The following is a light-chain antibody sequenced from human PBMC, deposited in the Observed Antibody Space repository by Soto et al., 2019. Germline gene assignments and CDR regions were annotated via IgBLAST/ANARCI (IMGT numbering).Light chain of an antibody. CDR2: GAS. Sequence: EIVLTQSPGTLSLSPGERATLSCRASQSVSSSFLAWYQQKPGQAPRLLICGASNRATGIPDRFSGSGSGPDFTLTISRLEPEDFAVYYCQQYVTSPWAFGQGTQV. J-gene: IGKJ1*01. CDR1: QSVSSSF. V-gene: IGKV3-20*01. CDR3: QQYVTSPWA.